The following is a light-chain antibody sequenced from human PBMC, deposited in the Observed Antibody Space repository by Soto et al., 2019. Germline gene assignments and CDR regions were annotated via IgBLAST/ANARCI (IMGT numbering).Light chain of an antibody. CDR3: QSYDTSLRGYV. J-gene: IGLJ7*01. CDR2: DNS. CDR1: NSNIGAGYD. V-gene: IGLV1-40*01. Sequence: QSVLTQPPSVSGAPGQRVTISCTGSNSNIGAGYDVHWYQQLPGTAPKLLIYDNSNRPSGVPDRFSGSKSGTSASLAITGLQAEDEADYYCQSYDTSLRGYVFGSGTQLTVL.